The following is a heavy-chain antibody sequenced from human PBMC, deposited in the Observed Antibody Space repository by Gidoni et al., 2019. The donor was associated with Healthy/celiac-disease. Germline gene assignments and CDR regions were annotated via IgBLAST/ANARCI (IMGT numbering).Heavy chain of an antibody. V-gene: IGHV1-3*01. Sequence: QVQLVQSGAEVKKPGASVKVSCKASGYTFTSYAMHWVRQAPGQRLEWMGWINAGNGNTKYSQKFQGRVTITRDTSASTAYMELSSLRSEDTAVYYCAREGIPSWFDGMDVWGQGTTVTVSS. J-gene: IGHJ6*02. CDR1: GYTFTSYA. CDR3: AREGIPSWFDGMDV. D-gene: IGHD5-18*01. CDR2: INAGNGNT.